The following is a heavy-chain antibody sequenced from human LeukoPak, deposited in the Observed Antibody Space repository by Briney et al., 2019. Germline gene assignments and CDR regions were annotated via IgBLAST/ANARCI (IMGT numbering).Heavy chain of an antibody. CDR2: INIDGSNT. V-gene: IGHV3-74*01. Sequence: PGGSLRLSCAASGFPFSSYWMHWVRQAPGKGLVWVSRINIDGSNTNYADSVKGRFTISRDNAKNTLYLQMNSLRAEDTAVYYCAKDQNGDWFDYWGQGTLVTVSS. D-gene: IGHD4-17*01. J-gene: IGHJ4*02. CDR1: GFPFSSYW. CDR3: AKDQNGDWFDY.